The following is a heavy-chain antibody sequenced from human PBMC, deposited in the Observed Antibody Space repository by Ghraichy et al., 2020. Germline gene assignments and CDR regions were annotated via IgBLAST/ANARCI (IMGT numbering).Heavy chain of an antibody. J-gene: IGHJ6*02. CDR1: GGSISSGGYY. CDR3: ARDHDSYGYPSYGMDV. Sequence: SETLSLTCTVSGGSISSGGYYWSWIRQHPGKGLEWIGYIYYSGSTYYNPSLKSRVTISVDTSKNQFSLKLSSVTAADTAVYYCARDHDSYGYPSYGMDVWGQGTTVTVSS. D-gene: IGHD5-18*01. V-gene: IGHV4-31*03. CDR2: IYYSGST.